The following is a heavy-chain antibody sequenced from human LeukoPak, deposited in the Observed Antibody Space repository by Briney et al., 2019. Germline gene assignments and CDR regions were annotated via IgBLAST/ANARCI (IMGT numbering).Heavy chain of an antibody. Sequence: SETLSPTCAVSGGSISSSNWWSWVRQPAGKGLEWIGRIYTSGSTNYNPSLKSRVTMSVDTSKNQFSLKLSSVTAADTAVYYCARGYGDYLNWFDPWGQGTLVTVSS. J-gene: IGHJ5*02. CDR3: ARGYGDYLNWFDP. CDR1: GGSISSSNW. D-gene: IGHD4-17*01. V-gene: IGHV4-4*07. CDR2: IYTSGST.